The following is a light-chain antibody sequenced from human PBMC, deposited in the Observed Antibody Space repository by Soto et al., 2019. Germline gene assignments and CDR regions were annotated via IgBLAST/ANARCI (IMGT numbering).Light chain of an antibody. Sequence: DIQLTQSPSFLSASVGDRVTITCRASQGINNYLAWYQQKPGKAPKLLIYAASTLQSGVPSRFSGSGSGTEFTLTISSLHPEDFASYYCQHLNTYLAFGGGTKVEIK. CDR3: QHLNTYLA. V-gene: IGKV1-9*01. CDR2: AAS. CDR1: QGINNY. J-gene: IGKJ4*01.